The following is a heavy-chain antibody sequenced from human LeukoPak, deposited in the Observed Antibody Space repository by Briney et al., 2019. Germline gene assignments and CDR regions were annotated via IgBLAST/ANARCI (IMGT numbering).Heavy chain of an antibody. V-gene: IGHV1-18*01. CDR2: ISAYNANT. Sequence: GASVKVSCKASGYTFTSFGISWVRQAPGQGLEWLGWISAYNANTKYAQKFQGRATMTTDTSTSSAYMELRSLRSDDTAVYYCASSFLDSSSSSLQPTCDWGQGTLVTVSS. J-gene: IGHJ4*02. CDR1: GYTFTSFG. CDR3: ASSFLDSSSSSLQPTCD. D-gene: IGHD6-6*01.